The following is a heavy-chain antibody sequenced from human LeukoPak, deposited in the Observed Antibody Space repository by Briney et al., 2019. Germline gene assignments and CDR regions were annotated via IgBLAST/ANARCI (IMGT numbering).Heavy chain of an antibody. D-gene: IGHD1-26*01. Sequence: PGGSLRLSCAASGFTFSSYAMSWVRQAPGKELEWVSSLSSSGSSTYYADAVKGRFTISRDNSKNTLYLQMNSLRAEDTAAYYCARAIMGSTLQAFDIWGQGTVAIVSS. CDR1: GFTFSSYA. CDR3: ARAIMGSTLQAFDI. CDR2: LSSSGSST. V-gene: IGHV3-23*01. J-gene: IGHJ3*02.